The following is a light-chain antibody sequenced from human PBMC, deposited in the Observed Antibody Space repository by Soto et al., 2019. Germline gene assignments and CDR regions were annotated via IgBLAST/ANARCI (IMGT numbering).Light chain of an antibody. Sequence: DIQMTQSPSPLSASVGDRVTITCRASQTISTYLNWYQQKPGKAPKLLIYGASSLQSGVPSRFSGSGSGTDFTLTISSLQPEDFGTYYCQRNFSTPRTFGQGTKVEIK. CDR2: GAS. CDR3: QRNFSTPRT. V-gene: IGKV1-39*01. CDR1: QTISTY. J-gene: IGKJ1*01.